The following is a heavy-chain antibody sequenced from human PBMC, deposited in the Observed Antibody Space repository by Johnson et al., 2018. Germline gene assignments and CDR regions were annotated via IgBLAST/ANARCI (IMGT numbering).Heavy chain of an antibody. Sequence: EVQLVESGGGLVQPGRSLRLSCAASGFILDNYAMLWVRQAPGKGLEWVAGISWNSGSIGYADSVRGRFIISRNKAKNSRYLQMNSLRPEDTAWYYRAKGVVILRGAFDIWGQGTMVTVSS. V-gene: IGHV3-9*01. CDR1: GFILDNYA. D-gene: IGHD3-10*01. CDR3: AKGVVILRGAFDI. CDR2: ISWNSGSI. J-gene: IGHJ3*02.